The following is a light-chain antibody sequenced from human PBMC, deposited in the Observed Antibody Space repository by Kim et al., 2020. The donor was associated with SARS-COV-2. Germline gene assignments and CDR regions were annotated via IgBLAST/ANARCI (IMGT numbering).Light chain of an antibody. V-gene: IGLV1-40*01. J-gene: IGLJ3*02. CDR3: QSYDSSLSGWV. Sequence: QGVTISCTEGSSNIGAGYDVHWCSHLPGTAPNLPIDGNSNRPSGVPDRCSGSKSDTSASLAITGLQAEDEADYYCQSYDSSLSGWVFGGGTQLTVL. CDR1: SSNIGAGYD. CDR2: GNS.